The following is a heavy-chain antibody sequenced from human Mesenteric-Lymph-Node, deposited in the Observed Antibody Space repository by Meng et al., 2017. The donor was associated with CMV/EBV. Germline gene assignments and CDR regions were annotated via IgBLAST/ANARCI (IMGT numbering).Heavy chain of an antibody. CDR3: AKGGTTVKDY. D-gene: IGHD4-17*01. J-gene: IGHJ4*02. CDR1: GFTFSAHA. Sequence: GESLKISCAASGFTFSAHAMSWVRQAPGKGLEWVSLIYSGGRDTYYADSVKGRFTISRYNSQNTLYLQMNGLRAEDTAVYYCAKGGTTVKDYWGQGTLVTVSS. V-gene: IGHV3-23*03. CDR2: IYSGGRDT.